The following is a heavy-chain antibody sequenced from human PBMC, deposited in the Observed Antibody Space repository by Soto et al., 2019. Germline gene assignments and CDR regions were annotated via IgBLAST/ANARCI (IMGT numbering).Heavy chain of an antibody. CDR1: GGSISSGGYS. CDR3: ARGENAYYESSGYYWGAFDI. V-gene: IGHV4-30-2*01. D-gene: IGHD3-22*01. J-gene: IGHJ3*02. CDR2: IYHSGST. Sequence: QLQLQESGSGLVKPSQTLSLTCAVSGGSISSGGYSWSWIRQPPGKGLEWIGYIYHSGSTYYNPSLKSRVTISVDRSKNQFSLKLSSVTAADTAVYYCARGENAYYESSGYYWGAFDIWGQGTMVTVSS.